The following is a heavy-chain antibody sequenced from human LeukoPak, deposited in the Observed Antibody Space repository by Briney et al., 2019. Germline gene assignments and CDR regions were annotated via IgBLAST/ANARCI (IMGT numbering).Heavy chain of an antibody. V-gene: IGHV3-23*01. Sequence: GGSLRLSCAASGFTVSSNYMSWVRQAPGKGLEWVSAISGSGGSTYYADSVKGRFTISRDNSKNTLYLQMNSLRAEDTAVYYCAKDGSAVAHWFDYWGQGTLVTVSS. CDR2: ISGSGGST. J-gene: IGHJ5*01. CDR1: GFTVSSNY. D-gene: IGHD6-19*01. CDR3: AKDGSAVAHWFDY.